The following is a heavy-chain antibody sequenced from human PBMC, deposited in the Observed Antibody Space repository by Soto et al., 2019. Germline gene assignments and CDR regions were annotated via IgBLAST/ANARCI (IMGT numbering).Heavy chain of an antibody. CDR2: IYYNGST. CDR3: ARYRISGSWSKFDY. D-gene: IGHD6-13*01. V-gene: IGHV4-31*03. Sequence: QVLLQESGPGLMKPSQTLSLTCTVSGLTISSASYYWSWIRQHPGKGLEWVGNIYYNGSTYYSPSLKIRVTLCVDTSKNQFSLRLASVTAADTAVYYCARYRISGSWSKFDYWGQGTLVTVSS. J-gene: IGHJ4*02. CDR1: GLTISSASYY.